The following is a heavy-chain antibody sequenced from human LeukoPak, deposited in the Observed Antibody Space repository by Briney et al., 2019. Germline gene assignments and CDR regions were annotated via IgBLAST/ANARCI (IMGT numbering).Heavy chain of an antibody. Sequence: SETLSLTCAVSGGSFNGYSYTWIRQPPGKGLEWIGEIIHSGGTSYNPSLKSRLTISVDTSRKQFSLKLTSVTAADTALYFRASGPLAFRRVAGIFSWGRGTQVTVSS. V-gene: IGHV4-34*12. CDR1: GGSFNGYS. CDR3: ASGPLAFRRVAGIFS. CDR2: IIHSGGT. D-gene: IGHD6-19*01. J-gene: IGHJ5*02.